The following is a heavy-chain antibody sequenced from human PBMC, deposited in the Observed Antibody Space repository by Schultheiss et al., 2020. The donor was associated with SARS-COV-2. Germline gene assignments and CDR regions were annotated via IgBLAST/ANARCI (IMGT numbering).Heavy chain of an antibody. CDR1: GFSLSTSGMC. CDR2: IDWDDDK. CDR3: ARISWVTMVEYYFDY. V-gene: IGHV2-70*01. J-gene: IGHJ4*02. Sequence: TLSLTCTFSGFSLSTSGMCVSWIRQPPGKALEWLALIDWDDDKYYSTSLKTRLTISKDTSKNQVVLTMTNMDPVDTATYYCARISWVTMVEYYFDYWGQGTLVTVSS. D-gene: IGHD3-10*01.